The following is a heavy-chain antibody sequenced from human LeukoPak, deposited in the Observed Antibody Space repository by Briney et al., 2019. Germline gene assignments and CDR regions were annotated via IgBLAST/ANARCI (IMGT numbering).Heavy chain of an antibody. V-gene: IGHV4-39*07. D-gene: IGHD1-26*01. CDR2: VHYSGAT. J-gene: IGHJ6*03. Sequence: SETLSLTCTVSGGSITSDAYYWGWIRQPPGKGLEWIASVHYSGATYYNPSLKSRVTISVDTSKNQFSLKLSSVTAADTAVYYCARDGLYSGSYYYYYYMDVWGKGTTVTISS. CDR3: ARDGLYSGSYYYYYYMDV. CDR1: GGSITSDAYY.